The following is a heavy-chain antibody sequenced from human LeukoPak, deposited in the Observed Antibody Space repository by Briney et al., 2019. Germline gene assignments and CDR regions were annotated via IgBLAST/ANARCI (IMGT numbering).Heavy chain of an antibody. Sequence: SETLSLTCTVSGGSISSYYWSWIRQPPGKGLEWIGYIYYSGSTNYNPSLKSRVTISVDTSKNQFSLKLSSVTAADTAVYYGARVGAAVAGDFDYWGQGTLVTVSS. CDR2: IYYSGST. D-gene: IGHD6-19*01. CDR1: GGSISSYY. V-gene: IGHV4-59*01. CDR3: ARVGAAVAGDFDY. J-gene: IGHJ4*02.